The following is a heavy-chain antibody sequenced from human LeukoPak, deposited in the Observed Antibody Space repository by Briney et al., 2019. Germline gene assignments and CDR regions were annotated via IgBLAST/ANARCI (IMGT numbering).Heavy chain of an antibody. V-gene: IGHV3-33*08. CDR2: IWYDGSNK. CDR3: ARGRDYGGKDYYYGMDV. CDR1: GFTLSSYW. J-gene: IGHJ6*02. Sequence: PGGSLRLSCAASGFTLSSYWMHWVRQAPGKGLEWVAVIWYDGSNKYYADSVKGRFTISRDNSKNTLYLQMNSLRAEDTAVYYCARGRDYGGKDYYYGMDVWGQGTTVTVSS. D-gene: IGHD4-23*01.